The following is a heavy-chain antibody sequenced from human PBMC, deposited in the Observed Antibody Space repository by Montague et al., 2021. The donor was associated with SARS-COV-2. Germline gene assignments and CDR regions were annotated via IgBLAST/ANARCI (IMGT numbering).Heavy chain of an antibody. V-gene: IGHV4-34*01. Sequence: SETLSLTCAVYGGSFSGYYWCWFRQLPEKGLEWIGEINQRGRTTKYQSPMSSVIITVDTSKSQFSLLLSSVTAADTAVYYCARRGSSVWGVTVSAELDYWGQGILVIVSS. CDR1: GGSFSGYY. CDR3: ARRGSSVWGVTVSAELDY. D-gene: IGHD3-10*01. CDR2: INQRGRT. J-gene: IGHJ4*02.